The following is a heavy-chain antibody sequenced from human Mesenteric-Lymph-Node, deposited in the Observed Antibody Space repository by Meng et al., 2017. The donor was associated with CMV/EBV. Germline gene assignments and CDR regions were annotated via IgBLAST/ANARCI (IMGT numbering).Heavy chain of an antibody. V-gene: IGHV4-34*01. CDR2: INHSGST. CDR3: ARHQRWLKSEGGFNY. J-gene: IGHJ4*02. CDR1: GGSFSGYY. Sequence: QGRLHKWVAGPLQPSETLPPTSAVYGGSFSGYYWGWIRQPPGKGLEWIGEINHSGSTNYNPSLKSRVTISVDTSKNQFSLKLSSVTAADTAVYYCARHQRWLKSEGGFNYWGQGTLVTVSS. D-gene: IGHD4-23*01.